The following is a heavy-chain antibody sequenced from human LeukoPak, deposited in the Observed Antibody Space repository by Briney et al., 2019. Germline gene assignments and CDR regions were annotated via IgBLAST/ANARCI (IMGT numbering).Heavy chain of an antibody. J-gene: IGHJ4*02. CDR1: GYTFRNYY. Sequence: ASVTVSCKASGYTFRNYYIHWVRQAPGHGLEYMGWINFNRGDTNYAEKFQGRVTMTRDTSIDTVYMDRSSLRSDDTALYYCARDKSNGIGIVYWGQGTPVTVSS. CDR2: INFNRGDT. V-gene: IGHV1-2*02. D-gene: IGHD1-26*01. CDR3: ARDKSNGIGIVY.